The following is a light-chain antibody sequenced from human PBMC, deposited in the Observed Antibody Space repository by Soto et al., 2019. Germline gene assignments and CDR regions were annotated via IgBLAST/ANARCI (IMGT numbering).Light chain of an antibody. CDR2: DAS. CDR1: QAVSSN. V-gene: IGKV3D-11*03. J-gene: IGKJ5*01. Sequence: TQSPGTLSSSPWERATLSCRASQAVSSNLAWYQQKPGQAPRLFIYDASSRATGIPARFSGSGSGTDFTLTISSLEPEDFAVYYCQQRSKWPITFGQGTRLEIK. CDR3: QQRSKWPIT.